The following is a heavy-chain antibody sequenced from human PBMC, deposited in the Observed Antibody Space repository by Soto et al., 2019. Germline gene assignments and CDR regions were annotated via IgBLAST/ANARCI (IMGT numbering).Heavy chain of an antibody. V-gene: IGHV5-10-1*01. Sequence: GESLKISCKGSGYSFTSYWISWVRQMPGKGLEWMGRIDPSDSYTNYSPSFQGHVTIPADKSISTAYLQWSSLKASDTAMYYCARPYDHYDSSGYNTWGQGTLVTVSS. J-gene: IGHJ5*02. D-gene: IGHD3-22*01. CDR1: GYSFTSYW. CDR3: ARPYDHYDSSGYNT. CDR2: IDPSDSYT.